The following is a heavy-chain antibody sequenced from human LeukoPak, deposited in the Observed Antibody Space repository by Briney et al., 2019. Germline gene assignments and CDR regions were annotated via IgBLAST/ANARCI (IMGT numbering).Heavy chain of an antibody. CDR2: IYTSGST. CDR3: AREAYDVLTSDWFDP. D-gene: IGHD3-9*01. Sequence: TLSLTCTVSGASISSGEYYWSWIRQPAGKGLEWIGRIYTSGSTNYNPSLKSRVTISVDTSKNQFSLKLSSVTAADTAMYYCAREAYDVLTSDWFDPWGQGTLVTVSS. V-gene: IGHV4-61*02. CDR1: GASISSGEYY. J-gene: IGHJ5*02.